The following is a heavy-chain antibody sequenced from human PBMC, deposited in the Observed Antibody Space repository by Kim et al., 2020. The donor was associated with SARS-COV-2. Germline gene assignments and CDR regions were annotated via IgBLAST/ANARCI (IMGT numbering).Heavy chain of an antibody. V-gene: IGHV3-21*01. J-gene: IGHJ4*02. D-gene: IGHD6-19*01. CDR3: ARAYSSGWAYFDY. Sequence: YADAVTGRFTNPRDNAKNSLYLQMNSLRAEDTAVYYCARAYSSGWAYFDYWGQGTLVTVSS.